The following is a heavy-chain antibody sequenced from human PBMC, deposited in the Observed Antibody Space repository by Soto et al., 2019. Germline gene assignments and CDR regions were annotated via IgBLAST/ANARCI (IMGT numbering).Heavy chain of an antibody. D-gene: IGHD2-15*01. CDR1: GFTCSSYA. J-gene: IGHJ5*02. CDR3: ANFGSSYRSEGIDP. V-gene: IGHV3-23*01. Sequence: GSLSLSCAASGFTCSSYAMSGVLHTPGKGLEWGSAISGSGGSTSYADSVKGRFTISRDNSKNTLYLQMNSLRAEDTAVYYCANFGSSYRSEGIDPWGQGTLVTVSS. CDR2: ISGSGGST.